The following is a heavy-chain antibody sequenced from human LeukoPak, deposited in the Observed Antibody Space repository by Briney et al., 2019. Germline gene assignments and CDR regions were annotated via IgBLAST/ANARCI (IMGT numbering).Heavy chain of an antibody. V-gene: IGHV3-66*01. J-gene: IGHJ5*02. D-gene: IGHD4-11*01. CDR1: EFSVGSNY. CDR3: ARGEWDTVTMVNGRFDP. CDR2: IYSGGST. Sequence: TGGSLRLSCAASEFSVGSNYMTWVRQAPGKGLEWVSLIYSGGSTYYADSVKGRFTISGDNSKNTLYLQMNSLRAEDTAVYYCARGEWDTVTMVNGRFDPWGQGTLVTVSS.